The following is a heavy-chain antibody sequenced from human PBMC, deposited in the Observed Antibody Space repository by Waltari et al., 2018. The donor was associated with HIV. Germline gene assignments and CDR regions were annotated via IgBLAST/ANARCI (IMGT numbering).Heavy chain of an antibody. CDR1: GGSISNGGYS. V-gene: IGHV4-30-2*06. Sequence: QLQLQESGSGLVKPSQTLSLTCAVSGGSISNGGYSWSWIRQSPRKGLEWFGYIYHSVNSYQSERTHYNPSLRSRVTISIAISKNHFSLSLTSVTAADTAMYYCATRPWGDNYFDPWGQGTLVSVSS. CDR2: IYHSVNSYQSERT. J-gene: IGHJ5*02. D-gene: IGHD3-16*01. CDR3: ATRPWGDNYFDP.